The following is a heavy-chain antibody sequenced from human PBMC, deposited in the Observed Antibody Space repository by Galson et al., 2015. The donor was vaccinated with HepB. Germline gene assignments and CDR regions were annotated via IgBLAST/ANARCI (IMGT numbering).Heavy chain of an antibody. D-gene: IGHD3-22*01. CDR3: ANPYDSSGSDFGAFDI. Sequence: SLRLSCAASGFTFSSYGMHWVRQAPGKGLEWVAVISYDGSNKYYADSVKGRFTISRDNSKNTLYLQMNSLRAEDTAVYYCANPYDSSGSDFGAFDIWGQGTMVTVSS. V-gene: IGHV3-30*18. J-gene: IGHJ3*02. CDR2: ISYDGSNK. CDR1: GFTFSSYG.